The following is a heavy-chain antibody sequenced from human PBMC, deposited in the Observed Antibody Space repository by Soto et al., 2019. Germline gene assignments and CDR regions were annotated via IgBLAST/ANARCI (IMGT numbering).Heavy chain of an antibody. CDR2: IYSGGST. Sequence: GGSLRLSCAASGFTVSSNYMSWVRQAPGKGLEWVSVIYSGGSTYYADSVKGRFTISRDNSKNTLYLQMNSLRAEDTAVYYCARWFGESYYFDYWGQGTLVTVSS. D-gene: IGHD3-10*01. V-gene: IGHV3-53*01. J-gene: IGHJ4*02. CDR1: GFTVSSNY. CDR3: ARWFGESYYFDY.